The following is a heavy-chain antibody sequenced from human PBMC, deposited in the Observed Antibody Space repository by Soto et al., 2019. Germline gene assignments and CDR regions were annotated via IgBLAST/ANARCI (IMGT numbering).Heavy chain of an antibody. CDR3: TKGATSPFDS. D-gene: IGHD3-16*01. V-gene: IGHV5-51*01. J-gene: IGHJ4*02. CDR2: VYPSESDG. Sequence: PGESQNLSCQCCGYRFTSSWIGCVRDMPGKGLECLGNVYPSESDGRYSPSSESRVTISADNTINTAYLHLLKLKAADTAIYYGTKGATSPFDSWGQGTRVTVSS. CDR1: GYRFTSSW.